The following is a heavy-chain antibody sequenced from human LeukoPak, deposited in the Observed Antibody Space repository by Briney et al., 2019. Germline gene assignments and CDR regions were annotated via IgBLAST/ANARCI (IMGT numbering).Heavy chain of an antibody. V-gene: IGHV3-7*01. CDR1: GFTFSSYW. CDR3: ARAAVPAAIDAFDI. J-gene: IGHJ3*02. Sequence: GGSLRLSWAAAGFTFSSYWMSWVRQAPGKGLEWVANIKQDGSEKYYVDSVKGRFTISRDNAKNSLYLQMNSLRAEDTAVYYCARAAVPAAIDAFDIWGQGTMVTVSS. CDR2: IKQDGSEK. D-gene: IGHD2-2*02.